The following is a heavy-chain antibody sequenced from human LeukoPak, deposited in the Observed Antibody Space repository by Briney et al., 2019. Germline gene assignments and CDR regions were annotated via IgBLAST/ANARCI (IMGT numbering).Heavy chain of an antibody. CDR2: INPNSGGT. Sequence: GASVKVSCKASGYTFTGYFMHWVRQAPGQGLEWMGWINPNSGGTNYAQKFQGRVTMTRDTSISTAYMELSRLTSDDTAVYYCATTRRSNTWGLFDFWGQGTLVTVSS. CDR3: ATTRRSNTWGLFDF. V-gene: IGHV1-2*02. J-gene: IGHJ4*02. CDR1: GYTFTGYF. D-gene: IGHD7-27*01.